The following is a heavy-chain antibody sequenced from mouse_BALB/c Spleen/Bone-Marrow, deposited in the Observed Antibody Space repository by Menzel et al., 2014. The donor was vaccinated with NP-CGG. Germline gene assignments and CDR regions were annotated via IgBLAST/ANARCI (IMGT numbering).Heavy chain of an antibody. V-gene: IGHV1-54*01. CDR1: GYAFTNYL. CDR3: GRHYFDY. CDR2: INPGSGGT. Sequence: VQLQQSGAELVRPGTSVKVSCKASGYAFTNYLIEWVKQRPGQGLEWIGVINPGSGGTNYNEKFKGKATLTADKSSSTAYMQLSSLTSDDSAVYFCGRHYFDYWGQGTTLTVSS. J-gene: IGHJ2*01.